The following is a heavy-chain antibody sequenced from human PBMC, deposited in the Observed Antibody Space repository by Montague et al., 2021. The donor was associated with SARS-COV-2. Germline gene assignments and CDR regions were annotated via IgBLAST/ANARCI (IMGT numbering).Heavy chain of an antibody. CDR2: IGTAGDT. V-gene: IGHV3-13*01. J-gene: IGHJ6*03. CDR3: ARGNADTAVGLPLYYYYYYMDV. CDR1: GFTFSRYD. Sequence: SLRLSCAASGFTFSRYDMYWVRQATGKGLEWVSVIGTAGDTYYPGSVKGRFTISSENAKNSLYLQMNSLRAGDTAVYYCARGNADTAVGLPLYYYYYYMDVWGKGTTVTVSS. D-gene: IGHD5-18*01.